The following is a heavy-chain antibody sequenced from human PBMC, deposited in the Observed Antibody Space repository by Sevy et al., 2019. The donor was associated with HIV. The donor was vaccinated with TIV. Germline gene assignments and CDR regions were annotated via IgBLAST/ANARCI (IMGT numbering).Heavy chain of an antibody. J-gene: IGHJ4*02. CDR1: GFTFSSYG. CDR2: IWYDGSNK. D-gene: IGHD3-10*01. V-gene: IGHV3-33*01. Sequence: GSLRLSCAASGFTFSSYGMHWVRQAPGKGLEWVAVIWYDGSNKYYADSVKGRFTISRDNSKNTLYLQMNSLRAEDTAVYYCAREYYYGSGSFSSDYWGQGTLVTVSS. CDR3: AREYYYGSGSFSSDY.